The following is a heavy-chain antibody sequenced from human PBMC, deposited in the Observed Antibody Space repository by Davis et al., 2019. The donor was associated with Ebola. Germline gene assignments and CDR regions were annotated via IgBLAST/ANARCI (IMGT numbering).Heavy chain of an antibody. CDR3: ARRGLGASGAFDI. V-gene: IGHV5-51*01. D-gene: IGHD3-10*01. CDR1: GYSFTSYW. Sequence: PGGSLRLSCKSSGYSFTSYWIGWVRQMPGKGLEWMGIIYPGDSDTRYSPSFQGQVTISADKSISTAYLQWSSLKASDTAMYYCARRGLGASGAFDIWGQGTMVTVSS. CDR2: IYPGDSDT. J-gene: IGHJ3*02.